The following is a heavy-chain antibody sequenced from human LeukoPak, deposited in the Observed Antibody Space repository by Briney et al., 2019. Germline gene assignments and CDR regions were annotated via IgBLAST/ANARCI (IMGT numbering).Heavy chain of an antibody. CDR1: GFTFSSYA. J-gene: IGHJ4*02. D-gene: IGHD3-10*01. Sequence: GGSLRLSCAASGFTFSSYAMSWVRQAPGKGLEWVSAISSSGANTYYADSVKGRFTVSRDNSKNTLYLQMNSLRAEDTAVYYCATRTMGSYYDYWGQGTLVTVSS. CDR2: ISSSGANT. CDR3: ATRTMGSYYDY. V-gene: IGHV3-23*01.